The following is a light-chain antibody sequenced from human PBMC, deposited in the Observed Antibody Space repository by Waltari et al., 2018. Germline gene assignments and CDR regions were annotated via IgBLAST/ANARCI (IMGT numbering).Light chain of an antibody. V-gene: IGLV2-11*01. Sequence: QSALTQPRSVSGSPGQSVTISCTGTSRAVGGYNYVSWYQQHPGKVPKLIILDVSTRPSGVPNRFSGSKSGNTASLTISGLLAEDEADYYCCSYAGSYTLIFGGGTKMTVL. J-gene: IGLJ2*01. CDR2: DVS. CDR3: CSYAGSYTLI. CDR1: SRAVGGYNY.